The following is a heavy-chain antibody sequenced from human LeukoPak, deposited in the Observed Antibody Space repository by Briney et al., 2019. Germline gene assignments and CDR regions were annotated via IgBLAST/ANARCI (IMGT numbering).Heavy chain of an antibody. V-gene: IGHV3-7*01. CDR1: GFSFNFYW. CDR3: AREVWGPEY. CDR2: IKEDGSEK. D-gene: IGHD1-14*01. J-gene: IGHJ4*02. Sequence: GGSLRLSCAASGFSFNFYWMSWVRQAPGKGLEWVANIKEDGSEKYYVDSVKGRFTISRDNTKNSVYLQMSSLRAEDTAVYYCAREVWGPEYWGQGTLVTVSS.